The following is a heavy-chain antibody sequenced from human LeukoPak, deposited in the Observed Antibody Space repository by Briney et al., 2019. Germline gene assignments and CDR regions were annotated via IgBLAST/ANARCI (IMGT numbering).Heavy chain of an antibody. J-gene: IGHJ6*02. V-gene: IGHV4-61*02. D-gene: IGHD6-13*01. CDR2: IYTSGST. CDR3: ARQDSSSWVYYGMGV. CDR1: GGSISSGSYY. Sequence: PSETLSLTCTVSGGSISSGSYYWSWIRQPAGKGLEWIGRIYTSGSTNYNPSLKSRVTISVDTSKNQFSLKLSSVTAADTAVYYCARQDSSSWVYYGMGVWGQGTTVTVSS.